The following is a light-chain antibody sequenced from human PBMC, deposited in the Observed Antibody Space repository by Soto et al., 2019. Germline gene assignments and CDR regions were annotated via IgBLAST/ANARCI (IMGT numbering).Light chain of an antibody. Sequence: QSVLTQPASVSGSPGQSITISCTGTSSDVGAYNYVSWYQQHPGKAPKLMIYEVSNRPSGVSSRFSGSKSGSTASLTISGLQAEDEGDYYCCSSTTSSTLVFGTGTQLTVL. CDR3: CSSTTSSTLV. V-gene: IGLV2-14*01. CDR2: EVS. J-gene: IGLJ1*01. CDR1: SSDVGAYNY.